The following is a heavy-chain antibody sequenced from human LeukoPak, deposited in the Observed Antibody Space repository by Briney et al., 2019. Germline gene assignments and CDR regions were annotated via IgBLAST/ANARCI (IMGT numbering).Heavy chain of an antibody. CDR3: ARDTFAIAAATYFQH. V-gene: IGHV1-69*13. CDR2: IIPIFGTA. D-gene: IGHD6-13*01. CDR1: GGTFSSYA. J-gene: IGHJ1*01. Sequence: ASVKVSCKASGGTFSSYAISWVRQAPGQGLEWMGGIIPIFGTANYAQKFQGRVTITADESTSTAYMELSSLRSEDAAVYYCARDTFAIAAATYFQHWGQGTLVTVSS.